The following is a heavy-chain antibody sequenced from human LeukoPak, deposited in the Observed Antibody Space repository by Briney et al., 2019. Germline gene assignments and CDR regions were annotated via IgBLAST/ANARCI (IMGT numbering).Heavy chain of an antibody. J-gene: IGHJ4*02. CDR3: AKAGHLY. Sequence: GGSLRLSCAASGFTFSRYSMNWVRQAPGKGLEWVSSISSSRSYIYYADSVKGRFTISRDNSKNTLYLQMNSLRAEDTAFYYCAKAGHLYWGQGTLVTVSS. CDR1: GFTFSRYS. V-gene: IGHV3-21*04. D-gene: IGHD3-10*01. CDR2: ISSSRSYI.